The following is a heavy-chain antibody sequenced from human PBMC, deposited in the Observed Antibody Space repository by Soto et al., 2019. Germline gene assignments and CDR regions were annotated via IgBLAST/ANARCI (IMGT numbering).Heavy chain of an antibody. CDR1: GFTVSSNY. V-gene: IGHV3-66*01. Sequence: EVQLVESGGGLVQPGGSLRLSCAASGFTVSSNYMSWVRQAPGKGLEWVSVIYSGGSTYYADSVKGRFTISRDNSKNTLYLQMNSLRDEDTAVYYCARGLYSGWHYFDYWGQGTLVTVSS. CDR3: ARGLYSGWHYFDY. J-gene: IGHJ4*02. CDR2: IYSGGST. D-gene: IGHD5-12*01.